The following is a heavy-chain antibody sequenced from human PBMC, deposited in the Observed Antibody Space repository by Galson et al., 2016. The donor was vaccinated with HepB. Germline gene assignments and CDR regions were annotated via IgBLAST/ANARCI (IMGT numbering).Heavy chain of an antibody. CDR2: IKTKADGEAT. CDR3: YVLGATPTDEAFHV. V-gene: IGHV3-15*01. J-gene: IGHJ3*01. Sequence: SLRLSCAASGFTFKTAWMSWVRQTPGKGLEWLGRIKTKADGEATDYAAPVNGRFTISRDYSRSMVFLQMNSLKIEDTAIYFCYVLGATPTDEAFHVWGQGTMVTVSP. D-gene: IGHD3-10*02. CDR1: GFTFKTAW.